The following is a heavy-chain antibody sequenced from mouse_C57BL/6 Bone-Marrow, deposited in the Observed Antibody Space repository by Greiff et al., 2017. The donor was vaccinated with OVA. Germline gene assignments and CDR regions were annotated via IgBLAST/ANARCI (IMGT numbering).Heavy chain of an antibody. CDR3: TPRHYYGSRDYAMDY. J-gene: IGHJ4*01. CDR2: IDPENGDT. D-gene: IGHD1-1*01. CDR1: GFNIKDDY. V-gene: IGHV14-4*01. Sequence: EVQLQQSGAELVRPGASVKLSCTASGFNIKDDYMHWVQQRPEQGLEWIGWIDPENGDTEYASKFQGKATITADTSSNTAYLQLSSLTSEDTAVYYCTPRHYYGSRDYAMDYWGQGTSVTVSS.